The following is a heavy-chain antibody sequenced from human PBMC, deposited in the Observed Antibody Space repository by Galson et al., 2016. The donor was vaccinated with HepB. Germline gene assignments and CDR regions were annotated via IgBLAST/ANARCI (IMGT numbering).Heavy chain of an antibody. J-gene: IGHJ4*02. V-gene: IGHV1-58*01. D-gene: IGHD3-22*01. Sequence: SVKVSCKASGFHFISSAVQWVRQARGQPLEWIGWIVGGSGHTKSAQKFQERLTITRDMSTSTAYMELSSLRSEDTAVYYCATKWLIDFDYWGQGTLVTVSS. CDR3: ATKWLIDFDY. CDR1: GFHFISSA. CDR2: IVGGSGHT.